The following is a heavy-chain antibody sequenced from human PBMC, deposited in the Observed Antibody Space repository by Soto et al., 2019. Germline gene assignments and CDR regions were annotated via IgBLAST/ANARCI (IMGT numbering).Heavy chain of an antibody. Sequence: QVQLQESGPGLVKPWETLSLTCTVSGGSISGYYWSWIRQPPGKGLEWIGYMFYSGSTKYNPSLRSRVTMSVDTSKNQVSLKLTSVTAADTAVYYCARASTLFGPVLSDWGQGSLVTVSS. J-gene: IGHJ4*02. CDR3: ARASTLFGPVLSD. CDR1: GGSISGYY. CDR2: MFYSGST. V-gene: IGHV4-59*08. D-gene: IGHD3-3*01.